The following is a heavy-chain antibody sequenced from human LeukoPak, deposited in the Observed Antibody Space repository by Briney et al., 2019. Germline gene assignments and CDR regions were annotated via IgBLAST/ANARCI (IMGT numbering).Heavy chain of an antibody. CDR1: GFTFDSYA. CDR3: AKDLRVIVVTYYMDV. J-gene: IGHJ6*03. CDR2: ISGNGGST. D-gene: IGHD2-2*01. Sequence: GGSLRLSCAASGFTFDSYAMTWVRQAPGKGLEWVSSISGNGGSTYYTDSVKGRFTISRDNSKNTLYLQMNSLRAEDTAAYYCAKDLRVIVVTYYMDVWGKGTTVTVSS. V-gene: IGHV3-23*01.